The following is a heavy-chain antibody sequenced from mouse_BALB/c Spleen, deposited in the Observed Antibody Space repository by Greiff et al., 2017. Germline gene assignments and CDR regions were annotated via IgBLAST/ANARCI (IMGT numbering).Heavy chain of an antibody. J-gene: IGHJ4*01. V-gene: IGHV2-2*02. CDR3: ASYGYDVNYYAMDY. Sequence: QVQLQQSGPGLVQPSQSLSITCTVSGFSLTSYGVHWVRQSPGKGLEWLGVIWSGGSTDYNAAFISRLSISKDNSKSQVFFKMNSLQANDTAIYYCASYGYDVNYYAMDYWGQGTSVTVSS. D-gene: IGHD2-2*01. CDR2: IWSGGST. CDR1: GFSLTSYG.